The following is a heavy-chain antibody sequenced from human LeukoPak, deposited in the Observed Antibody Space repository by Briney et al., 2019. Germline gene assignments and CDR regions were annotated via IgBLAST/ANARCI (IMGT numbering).Heavy chain of an antibody. V-gene: IGHV3-23*01. J-gene: IGHJ4*02. CDR3: ARADWGSVDY. Sequence: GGSLRLSCAASGFTFSSYAMSWVRQAPGKGLEWVSAISGSGGSTYYADSVKGRFTISRDNSKNTLYLQMSSLRVEDTAVYYCARADWGSVDYWGQGTPVTVSS. D-gene: IGHD7-27*01. CDR1: GFTFSSYA. CDR2: ISGSGGST.